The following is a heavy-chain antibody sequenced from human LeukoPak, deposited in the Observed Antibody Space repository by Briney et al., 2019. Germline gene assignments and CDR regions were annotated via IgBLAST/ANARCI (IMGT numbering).Heavy chain of an antibody. D-gene: IGHD5-18*01. V-gene: IGHV4-59*08. CDR1: GGSISSYY. CDR3: ARGGYSYGYYYYYMDV. J-gene: IGHJ6*03. Sequence: SETLSLTCTVSGGSISSYYWSWIRQPPGKGLEWIGYVYHSGSTNYNPSLKSRVTISLDTSKNQFSLKLSSVTAADTAVYYCARGGYSYGYYYYYMDVWGKGTTVTVSS. CDR2: VYHSGST.